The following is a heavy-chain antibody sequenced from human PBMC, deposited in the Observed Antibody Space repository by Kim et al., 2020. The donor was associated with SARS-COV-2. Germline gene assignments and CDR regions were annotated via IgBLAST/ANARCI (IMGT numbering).Heavy chain of an antibody. CDR3: ARDDSSGYYAY. V-gene: IGHV4-34*01. CDR1: GGSFSGYY. CDR2: INHSGST. D-gene: IGHD3-22*01. J-gene: IGHJ4*02. Sequence: SETLSLTCAVYGGSFSGYYWSWIRQPPGKGLEWIGEINHSGSTNYNPSLKSRVTFSVDTSKNQFSLKLSSVTAADTAVYYCARDDSSGYYAYWGQGTLVT.